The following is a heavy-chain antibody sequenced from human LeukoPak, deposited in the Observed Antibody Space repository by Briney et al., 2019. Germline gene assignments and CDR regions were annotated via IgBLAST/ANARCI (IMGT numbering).Heavy chain of an antibody. D-gene: IGHD1-26*01. CDR2: ISSSSSYI. CDR3: ARDSPYSGRTRFDY. J-gene: IGHJ4*02. CDR1: GFTFSSYS. V-gene: IGHV3-21*01. Sequence: GGSLRLSCAASGFTFSSYSMNWVRQAPGKGLEWVSSISSSSSYIYYADSVKGRFTISRDNAKNSLYLQMNSLRAEDTAVYYCARDSPYSGRTRFDYWGQGTLVTVSS.